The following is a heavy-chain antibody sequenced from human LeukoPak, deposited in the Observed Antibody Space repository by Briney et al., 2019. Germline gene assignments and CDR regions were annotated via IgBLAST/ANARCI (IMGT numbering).Heavy chain of an antibody. CDR3: TTGYGYSSTDY. V-gene: IGHV3-15*01. CDR1: GFTFSNAW. D-gene: IGHD6-13*01. CDR2: IKSKTDGGTT. Sequence: GGSLRLSCAASGFTFSNAWMSWVRQAPGKGPEWVGRIKSKTDGGTTNYAAPVKGRFTISRDDSKNTLYLQMNSLKTEDTAVYYCTTGYGYSSTDYWGQGTLVTVSS. J-gene: IGHJ4*02.